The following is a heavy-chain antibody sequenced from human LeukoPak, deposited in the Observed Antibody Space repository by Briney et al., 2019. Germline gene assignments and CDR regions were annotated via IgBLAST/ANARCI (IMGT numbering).Heavy chain of an antibody. CDR3: AKASSGWSSDY. V-gene: IGHV3-23*01. J-gene: IGHJ4*02. CDR1: GFTFSMYW. Sequence: GGSLRLSCAASGFTFSMYWMHWVRQAPGKGLEWVSAISGSGGSTYYADSVKGRFTISRDNSKNTLYLQMNSLRAEDTAVYYCAKASSGWSSDYWGQGTLVTVSS. D-gene: IGHD6-19*01. CDR2: ISGSGGST.